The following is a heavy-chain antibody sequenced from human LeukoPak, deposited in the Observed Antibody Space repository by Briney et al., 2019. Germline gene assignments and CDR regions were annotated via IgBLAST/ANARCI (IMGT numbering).Heavy chain of an antibody. CDR3: ARLPTYSIRDYSNFDY. Sequence: GESLKISCKGSGYSFTNHWIGWVRQMPGKGLEWMGIIYPDDSDTRYSPSFQGQVTISADKSISSAYLQWSSLKASDTAMYYCARLPTYSIRDYSNFDYWGQGTLVTVSS. CDR1: GYSFTNHW. J-gene: IGHJ4*02. V-gene: IGHV5-51*01. CDR2: IYPDDSDT. D-gene: IGHD4-4*01.